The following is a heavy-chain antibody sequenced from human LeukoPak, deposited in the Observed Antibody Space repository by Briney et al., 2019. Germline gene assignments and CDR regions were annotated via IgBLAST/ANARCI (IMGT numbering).Heavy chain of an antibody. J-gene: IGHJ6*03. CDR3: AAHPHCSSTSCYPYYYYYYMDV. CDR2: ISAYNGNT. CDR1: GYTFTSYV. V-gene: IGHV1-18*01. Sequence: ASVKVSCKASGYTFTSYVISWVRQAPGQGLEWMGWISAYNGNTNYAQKLQGRVTMTTDTSTSTAYMELRSLRSDDTAVYYCAAHPHCSSTSCYPYYYYYYMDVWGKGTTVTVSS. D-gene: IGHD2-2*01.